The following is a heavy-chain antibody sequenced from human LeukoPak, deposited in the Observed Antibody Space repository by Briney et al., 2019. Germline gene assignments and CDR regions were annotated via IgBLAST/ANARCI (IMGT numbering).Heavy chain of an antibody. CDR2: INGDGTTI. D-gene: IGHD2-2*02. V-gene: IGHV3-11*01. J-gene: IGHJ6*04. Sequence: PGGSQSLSCTASGFTFGEYYMTWIRQAPGKGLDWLSYINGDGTTIHYAESVKGRFTISRDNGKKSVYLHINSLRAEDTAVYYCARYPLQYYYYFLDVWGKGTTVTVSS. CDR3: ARYPLQYYYYFLDV. CDR1: GFTFGEYY.